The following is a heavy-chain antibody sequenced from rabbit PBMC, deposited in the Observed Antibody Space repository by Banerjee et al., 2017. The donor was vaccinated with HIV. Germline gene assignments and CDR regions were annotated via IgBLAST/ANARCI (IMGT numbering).Heavy chain of an antibody. J-gene: IGHJ4*01. CDR1: GFSFSSSYY. CDR2: IYTGSGST. Sequence: QEQLVESGGDLVQPGASLTLTCTASGFSFSSSYYMCWVRQAPGKGLEWIGCIYTGSGSTYYASWAKGRFTISKASSTTVTLQMTSLTAADTATYFCARDGGSSLNLFFELWGPGTLVTVS. CDR3: ARDGGSSLNLFFEL. D-gene: IGHD8-1*01. V-gene: IGHV1S45*01.